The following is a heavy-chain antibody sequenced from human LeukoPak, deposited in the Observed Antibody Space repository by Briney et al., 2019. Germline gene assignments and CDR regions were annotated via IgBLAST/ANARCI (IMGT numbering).Heavy chain of an antibody. V-gene: IGHV3-23*01. J-gene: IGHJ4*02. CDR3: AKSPGSGSYYPFDY. Sequence: GGSLRLSCAASGFTFSSYAMSGVPQAPGKGLEWVSAISGSGGSTYYADSVKGRFTISRDNPKNTLYLQMNSLRAEDTAVYYCAKSPGSGSYYPFDYWGQGTLVTVSS. CDR2: ISGSGGST. D-gene: IGHD3-10*01. CDR1: GFTFSSYA.